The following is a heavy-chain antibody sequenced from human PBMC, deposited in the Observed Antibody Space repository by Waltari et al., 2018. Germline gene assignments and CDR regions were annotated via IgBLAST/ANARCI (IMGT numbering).Heavy chain of an antibody. CDR3: VRDHERGRYGMDV. V-gene: IGHV3-7*01. J-gene: IGHJ6*02. D-gene: IGHD3-16*01. CDR1: GFDFDVYW. CDR2: INEDETER. Sequence: EVQLVESGGDLVQPGGSLRLSCGASGFDFDVYWMSWVRQAPVKGLEWVANINEDETERYYADSVRGRFTISRDNDQKALYLRMNSLRAEDTAVYYCVRDHERGRYGMDVWGQGTTVTVSS.